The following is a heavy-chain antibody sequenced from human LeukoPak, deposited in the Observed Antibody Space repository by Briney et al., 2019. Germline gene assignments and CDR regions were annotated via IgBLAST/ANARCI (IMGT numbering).Heavy chain of an antibody. Sequence: GGSLRLSCAASGFTFSSYSMNWVRQAPGKGLEWVSAISGSGGSTYYADSVKGRFTISRDNSKNTLYLQMNSLRAEDTAVYYCAKASPPIVVVSPIDYWGQGTLVTVSS. CDR3: AKASPPIVVVSPIDY. J-gene: IGHJ4*02. D-gene: IGHD2-21*01. CDR2: ISGSGGST. CDR1: GFTFSSYS. V-gene: IGHV3-23*01.